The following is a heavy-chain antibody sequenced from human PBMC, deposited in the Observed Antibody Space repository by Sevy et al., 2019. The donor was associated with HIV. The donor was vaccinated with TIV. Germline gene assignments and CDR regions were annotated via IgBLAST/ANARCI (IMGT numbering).Heavy chain of an antibody. V-gene: IGHV1-18*01. Sequence: ASVKVSCKAYGGASGYTFTNCAISWVRQAPGQGLEWMGWISAYNGNTNYAQNLQGRVTMTTDTSTSTAYMELRTLRSDDTAVYYCARLYSGYMDVWGRGTTVTVSS. D-gene: IGHD3-10*02. CDR1: GYTFTNCA. CDR2: ISAYNGNT. J-gene: IGHJ6*03. CDR3: ARLYSGYMDV.